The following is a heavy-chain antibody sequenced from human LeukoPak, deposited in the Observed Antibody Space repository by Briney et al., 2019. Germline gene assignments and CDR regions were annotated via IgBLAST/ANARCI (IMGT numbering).Heavy chain of an antibody. CDR3: ARDVWTGVAVSDY. V-gene: IGHV3-7*01. CDR2: IKEDGSIQ. D-gene: IGHD6-19*01. J-gene: IGHJ4*02. Sequence: SGGSLRLSCVASGFTFSSYWMTWVRQAPGKGLEWLANIKEDGSIQYYLDSVRGRFTISRGNAKTSVYLQLNSLRADDTAVYYCARDVWTGVAVSDYWGQGTLVTVSS. CDR1: GFTFSSYW.